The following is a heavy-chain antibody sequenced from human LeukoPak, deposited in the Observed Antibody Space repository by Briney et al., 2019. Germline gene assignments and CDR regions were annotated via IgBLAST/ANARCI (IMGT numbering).Heavy chain of an antibody. CDR1: GFTFSNYA. CDR3: ARDDCSGGTCLGGY. D-gene: IGHD2-15*01. J-gene: IGHJ4*02. V-gene: IGHV3-30-3*01. Sequence: AGGSLRLSCAASGFTFSNYAMHGVRQAPGKGLEWVTLISYDGNNKYYADSVKGRFTISRDNSKNTLYLQMNSLRVEDTAVYYCARDDCSGGTCLGGYWGQGTLVTVSS. CDR2: ISYDGNNK.